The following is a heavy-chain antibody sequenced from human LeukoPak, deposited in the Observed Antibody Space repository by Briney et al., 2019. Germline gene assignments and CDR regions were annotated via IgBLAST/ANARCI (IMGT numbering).Heavy chain of an antibody. Sequence: SQTLSLTCTVSGDSISSGGYYWSWIRQPPGKGLEWIGYISHSGNTYYNPSLKSRVTISVDRSKNQFSPKLSSVTAADTAVYYCASISSSGWYFAGYWGQGTLVTVSS. CDR2: ISHSGNT. V-gene: IGHV4-30-2*01. D-gene: IGHD6-19*01. CDR3: ASISSSGWYFAGY. J-gene: IGHJ4*02. CDR1: GDSISSGGYY.